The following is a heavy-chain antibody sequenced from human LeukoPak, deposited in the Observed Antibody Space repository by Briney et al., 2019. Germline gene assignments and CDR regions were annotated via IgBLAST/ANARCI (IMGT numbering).Heavy chain of an antibody. CDR1: GFTFSSYS. CDR2: ISSSSSYI. Sequence: GGSLRLSCAASGFTFSSYSMNWVRQAPGKGLEWASSISSSSSYIYYADSVKGRFTISRDNAKNSLYLQMNSLRAEDTAVYYCASGGGTTLYIWGQGTMVTVSS. CDR3: ASGGGTTLYI. J-gene: IGHJ3*02. D-gene: IGHD1-1*01. V-gene: IGHV3-21*01.